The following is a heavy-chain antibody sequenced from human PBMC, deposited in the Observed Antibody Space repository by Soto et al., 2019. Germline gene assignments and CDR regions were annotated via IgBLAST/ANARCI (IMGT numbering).Heavy chain of an antibody. Sequence: AASVKVSCKASGYTFYSYDITWARQATGQGLEWMGWINPNTGYTDYAQKFQGRVTMTGNTSITTAYMELSSLRSEDTAVYYCVIGRVMITFRVFIVIDYWGQGSPVAVSS. CDR1: GYTFYSYD. V-gene: IGHV1-8*01. D-gene: IGHD3-16*02. J-gene: IGHJ4*02. CDR3: VIGRVMITFRVFIVIDY. CDR2: INPNTGYT.